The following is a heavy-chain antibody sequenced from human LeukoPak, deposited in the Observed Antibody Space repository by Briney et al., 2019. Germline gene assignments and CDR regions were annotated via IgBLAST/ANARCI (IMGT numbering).Heavy chain of an antibody. V-gene: IGHV4-39*07. J-gene: IGHJ6*02. CDR3: ARDGSSSYYYYGMDV. CDR2: IYYSGST. D-gene: IGHD6-6*01. Sequence: PSETLSLTCTVSGGSISSSSYYWGWIRQPPGKGLEWIGSIYYSGSTYYNPSLKSRVTISVDTSKNQFSLKLSSVTAADTAVYYCARDGSSSYYYYGMDVWGQGTTVTVSS. CDR1: GGSISSSSYY.